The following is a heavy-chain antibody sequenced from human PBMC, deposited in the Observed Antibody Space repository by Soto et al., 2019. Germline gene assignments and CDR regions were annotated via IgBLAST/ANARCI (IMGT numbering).Heavy chain of an antibody. D-gene: IGHD2-15*01. CDR1: GYTFTSYG. CDR3: ARGYCSGGSCYTGWFDP. J-gene: IGHJ5*02. Sequence: QVQLVQSGAEVKKPGASVRVSCKASGYTFTSYGISWVRQAPGQGLEWMGWISGYNGNTNYAQKLQGRVTMTKDTATSTANMELRGLKSDGTAVYYCARGYCSGGSCYTGWFDPWGQGTLVTVSS. V-gene: IGHV1-18*01. CDR2: ISGYNGNT.